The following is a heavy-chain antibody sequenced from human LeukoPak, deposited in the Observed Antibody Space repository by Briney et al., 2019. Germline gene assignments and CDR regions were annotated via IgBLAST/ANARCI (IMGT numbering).Heavy chain of an antibody. CDR3: ARERITMFRGYFDY. D-gene: IGHD3-10*01. J-gene: IGHJ4*02. Sequence: GASVKVSCKASGYTFISYGISWVRQAPGQGLEWMGWISAYNGNTNYAQKVQGRVTVTTDTSTSTAYMELRSLRSDDTAVYYCARERITMFRGYFDYWGQGTLVTVSS. CDR2: ISAYNGNT. CDR1: GYTFISYG. V-gene: IGHV1-18*01.